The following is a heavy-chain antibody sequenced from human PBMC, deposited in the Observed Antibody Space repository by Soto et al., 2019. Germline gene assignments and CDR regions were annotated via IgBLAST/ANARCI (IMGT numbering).Heavy chain of an antibody. Sequence: SETLSLTCAVSGGSIGGVGYSWSWIRQPPGGGLEWIGYMYHSGTFLKSPSLKTRLTMSLDMSKNQFSLPLNSMTAADTAVYYCASAQFYSGSGNYNNLMFDAWGQGIQVTVSS. V-gene: IGHV4-30-2*01. CDR2: MYHSGTF. J-gene: IGHJ5*02. CDR3: ASAQFYSGSGNYNNLMFDA. CDR1: GGSIGGVGYS. D-gene: IGHD3-10*01.